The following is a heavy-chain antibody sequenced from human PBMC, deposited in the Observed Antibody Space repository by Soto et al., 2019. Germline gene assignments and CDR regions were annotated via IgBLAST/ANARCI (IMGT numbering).Heavy chain of an antibody. CDR1: GYTFTSYD. Sequence: QVQLVQSGAEVKKPGASVKVSCKASGYTFTSYDIDWVRQATGQGLEWMGWMNPNSGNTGYAQKFQGRVTMTRNTSISTAYMELSSLRSEDTAVYYCARGPGWAARIPIFGVVIHWGQGTLVTVSS. J-gene: IGHJ4*02. V-gene: IGHV1-8*01. CDR2: MNPNSGNT. D-gene: IGHD3-3*01. CDR3: ARGPGWAARIPIFGVVIH.